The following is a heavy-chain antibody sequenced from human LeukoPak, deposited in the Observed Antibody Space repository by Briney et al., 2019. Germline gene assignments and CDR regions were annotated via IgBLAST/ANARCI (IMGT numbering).Heavy chain of an antibody. CDR2: ISAYNGNT. Sequence: ASVKVSCKASGYTFTSYGISWVRQAPGQGLEWMGWISAYNGNTNYAQKLQGRVTMTTDTSTSTAYMELRSLRSDDTAVYYCARDLEDIVVVVAARSYYYGMAVWGQGTTVTVSS. CDR3: ARDLEDIVVVVAARSYYYGMAV. D-gene: IGHD2-15*01. CDR1: GYTFTSYG. V-gene: IGHV1-18*01. J-gene: IGHJ6*02.